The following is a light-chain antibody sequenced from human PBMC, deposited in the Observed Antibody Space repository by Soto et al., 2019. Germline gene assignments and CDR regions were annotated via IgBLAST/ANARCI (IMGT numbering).Light chain of an antibody. CDR1: SSDVGGYNY. CDR3: SSYTSSITRVV. Sequence: QSALTQPASVSGSPGQSITISCTGTSSDVGGYNYVSWYQQYPGKAPKLVIYDVSKRPSGVSNRFSGSKSGNTASLTISGLQVEDEADYYCSSYTSSITRVVFGGGTQVTVL. V-gene: IGLV2-14*03. J-gene: IGLJ2*01. CDR2: DVS.